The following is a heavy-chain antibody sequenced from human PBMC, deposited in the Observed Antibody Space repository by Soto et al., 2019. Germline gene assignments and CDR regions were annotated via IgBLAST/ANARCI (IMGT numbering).Heavy chain of an antibody. V-gene: IGHV4-59*08. J-gene: IGHJ4*02. Sequence: PSETLSLTCTVSGGSISIYYWSWIRQPPGKGLEWIGYIYYSGSTNYNPSLKSRVTISVDTSKNQFSLKLSSVTAADTAVYYCARREGRFYAFDYWGQGTLVTVSS. CDR2: IYYSGST. D-gene: IGHD1-26*01. CDR1: GGSISIYY. CDR3: ARREGRFYAFDY.